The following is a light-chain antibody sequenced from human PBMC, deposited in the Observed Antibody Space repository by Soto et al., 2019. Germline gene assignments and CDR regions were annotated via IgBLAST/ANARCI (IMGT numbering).Light chain of an antibody. CDR2: GAS. V-gene: IGKV3-15*01. J-gene: IGKJ4*01. Sequence: EAVMTQSPATLSLSPGERATLSCRASQNVSGDLAWYQQKPGQAPRLLIYGASTRATGIPDRFSGSGSATEFTLTISGLQSDDFAIFYCQQYYDWPLTFGGGTKVDIK. CDR3: QQYYDWPLT. CDR1: QNVSGD.